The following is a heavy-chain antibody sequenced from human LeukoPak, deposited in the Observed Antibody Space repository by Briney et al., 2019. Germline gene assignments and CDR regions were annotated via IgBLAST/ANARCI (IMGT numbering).Heavy chain of an antibody. D-gene: IGHD6-13*01. J-gene: IGHJ3*02. V-gene: IGHV4-34*01. CDR2: INHSGST. CDR3: ARDLLRGESGSWFEAFDI. Sequence: SETLSLTCTVYGGSLNAYYWSWIRQPPGKGLEWIGEINHSGSTNYNPSLKSRVTISVDTSKNQFSLKLSSVTAADTAIYYCARDLLRGESGSWFEAFDIWGQGTMVTVSS. CDR1: GGSLNAYY.